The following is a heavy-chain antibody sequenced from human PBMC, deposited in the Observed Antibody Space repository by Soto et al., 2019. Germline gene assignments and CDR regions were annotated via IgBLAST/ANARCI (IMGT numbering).Heavy chain of an antibody. D-gene: IGHD3-3*02. Sequence: GGSLRLSCAASGFTFSTYSMNWVRQAPGKGLEWVSSISSSSDYINYADSMKGRFTISRDNAKNSLYLQMNSLRVEDTAVYYCARFSNYPDYWGQGTLVTVSP. CDR3: ARFSNYPDY. CDR1: GFTFSTYS. V-gene: IGHV3-21*01. CDR2: ISSSSDYI. J-gene: IGHJ4*02.